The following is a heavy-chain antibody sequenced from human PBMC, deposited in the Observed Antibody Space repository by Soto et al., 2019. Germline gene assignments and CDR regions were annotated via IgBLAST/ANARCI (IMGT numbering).Heavy chain of an antibody. V-gene: IGHV3-23*01. CDR1: GLTFSSYA. Sequence: PGGSLRLSCVGSGLTFSSYAMSWVRQAPGKGLEWVSSISASVGITFYADSVKGRFTTSGDKSKSTLYLQMNSLRAEDTAVYYCAKDPSYGGNGIYDREVWGKGTPVNVSA. CDR3: AKDPSYGGNGIYDREV. J-gene: IGHJ6*04. CDR2: ISASVGIT. D-gene: IGHD3-10*01.